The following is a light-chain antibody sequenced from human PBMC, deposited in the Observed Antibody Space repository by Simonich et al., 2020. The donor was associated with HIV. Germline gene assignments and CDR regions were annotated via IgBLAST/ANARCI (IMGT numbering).Light chain of an antibody. V-gene: IGLV1-40*01. J-gene: IGLJ2*01. CDR1: SSNIGAGYD. CDR2: GNS. CDR3: CSYAGTYTFGV. Sequence: QSVLTQPPSVSGAPGQRVTISCTGSSSNIGAGYDVHWYQQLPGTAPKLLIYGNSNRPSGVPDRYSGSKSGTSASLAITGLQAEDEADYFCCSYAGTYTFGVFGGGTRLTV.